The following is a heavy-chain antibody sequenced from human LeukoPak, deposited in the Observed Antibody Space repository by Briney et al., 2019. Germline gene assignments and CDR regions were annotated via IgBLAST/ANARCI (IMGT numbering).Heavy chain of an antibody. V-gene: IGHV3-74*01. J-gene: IGHJ4*02. CDR2: INSDGSST. D-gene: IGHD5-18*01. CDR1: GFTFSSYW. Sequence: GGSLRLSCAASGFTFSSYWMHWVRQAPGKGLVWVSRINSDGSSTSYADSVKGRFTISRDNAKNTLYLQTNSLRAEDTAVYYCARGPRIQLWLPLDYWGQGTLVTVSS. CDR3: ARGPRIQLWLPLDY.